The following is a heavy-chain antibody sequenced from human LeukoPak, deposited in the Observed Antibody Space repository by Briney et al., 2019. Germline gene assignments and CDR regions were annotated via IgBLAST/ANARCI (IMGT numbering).Heavy chain of an antibody. CDR1: GGTFSSYA. J-gene: IGHJ4*02. D-gene: IGHD3-10*01. CDR3: ARGPYYYGSGSYYNPNFDY. CDR2: IIPIFGTA. Sequence: ASVKVSCKASGGTFSSYAISWVRQAPGQGLEWMGGIIPIFGTANYAQKFQGRVTITADESTSTAYMELSSLRSEDTAVYYCARGPYYYGSGSYYNPNFDYWGQGTLVTVS. V-gene: IGHV1-69*01.